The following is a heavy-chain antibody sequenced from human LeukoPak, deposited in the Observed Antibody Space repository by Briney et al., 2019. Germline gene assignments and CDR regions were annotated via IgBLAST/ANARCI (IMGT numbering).Heavy chain of an antibody. V-gene: IGHV3-21*01. J-gene: IGHJ4*02. Sequence: GGSLRLSCAASGFTFNSYSLNWVRQAPGRGLEWVSSISSGSGYIYYADSVKGRFTISRDNAKNSLYLQMNSLRAEDTAVYYCASGYSGSYYFADYWGQGTLVTVPS. CDR2: ISSGSGYI. CDR1: GFTFNSYS. D-gene: IGHD1-26*01. CDR3: ASGYSGSYYFADY.